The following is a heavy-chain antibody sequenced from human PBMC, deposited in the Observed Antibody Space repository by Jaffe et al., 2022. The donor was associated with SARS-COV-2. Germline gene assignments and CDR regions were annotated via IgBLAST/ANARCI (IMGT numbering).Heavy chain of an antibody. J-gene: IGHJ6*02. D-gene: IGHD6-19*01. CDR1: GFTFSSYA. V-gene: IGHV3-30-3*01. CDR2: ISYDGSNK. Sequence: QVQLVESGGGVVQPGRSLRLSCAASGFTFSSYAMHWVRQAPGKGLEWVAVISYDGSNKYYADSVKGRFTISRDNSKNTLYLQMNSLRAEDTAVYYCARDAGSSGWYVLSYYYYGMDVWGQGTTVTVSS. CDR3: ARDAGSSGWYVLSYYYYGMDV.